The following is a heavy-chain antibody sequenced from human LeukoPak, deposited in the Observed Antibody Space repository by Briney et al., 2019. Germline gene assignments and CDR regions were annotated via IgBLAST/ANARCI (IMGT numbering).Heavy chain of an antibody. J-gene: IGHJ5*02. CDR2: ININTGSP. CDR3: ARLYSSASWFDP. CDR1: GGTFSSYD. D-gene: IGHD6-19*01. Sequence: ASVKVSCKASGGTFSSYDISWVRQAPGQGLEWMGWININTGSPTYAQGFTGRFVFSLDTSVSTAYLQISSLKAEDTAVYYCARLYSSASWFDPWGQGTLVTISS. V-gene: IGHV7-4-1*02.